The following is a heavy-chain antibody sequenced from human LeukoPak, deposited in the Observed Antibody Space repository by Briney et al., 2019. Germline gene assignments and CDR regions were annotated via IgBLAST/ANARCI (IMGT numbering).Heavy chain of an antibody. Sequence: QSGGSLRLSCAASGFTFSSYSMNWVRQAPGKGLEWVSAISGSGGSTYYADSVKGRFTISRDNSKNTLYLQMNSLRAEDTAVYYCAKYSSWYFDYFDYWGQGTLVTVSS. CDR2: ISGSGGST. V-gene: IGHV3-23*01. CDR3: AKYSSWYFDYFDY. D-gene: IGHD6-13*01. CDR1: GFTFSSYS. J-gene: IGHJ4*02.